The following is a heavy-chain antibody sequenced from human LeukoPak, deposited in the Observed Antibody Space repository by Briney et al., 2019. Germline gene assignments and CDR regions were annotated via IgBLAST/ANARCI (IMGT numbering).Heavy chain of an antibody. J-gene: IGHJ1*01. CDR3: ARAPSEIGGYYPEYFRH. V-gene: IGHV3-74*01. D-gene: IGHD3-22*01. CDR2: IKSDGST. Sequence: PGGSLRLSCAASGFIFSSYGMHWVRQAPGKGLVWVSRIKSDGSTNYADSVKGRFTISRDNAKNTVSLQMNSLRAEDTGVYYCARAPSEIGGYYPEYFRHWGQGTLVTVSS. CDR1: GFIFSSYG.